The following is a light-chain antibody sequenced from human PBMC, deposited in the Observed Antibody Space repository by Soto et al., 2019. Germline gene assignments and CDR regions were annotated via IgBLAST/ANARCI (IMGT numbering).Light chain of an antibody. CDR3: QQYGNSPQLT. V-gene: IGKV3-20*01. CDR1: QSVSSSY. J-gene: IGKJ4*01. Sequence: EIVLTQSPGTLSLSPGERATLSCRASQSVSSSYLAWYQQQPGQAPRLLIYGASSRATGIPDRFSGSGSGTDFTLTISRLEPEDVAVYYCQQYGNSPQLTFGRGTKVEIK. CDR2: GAS.